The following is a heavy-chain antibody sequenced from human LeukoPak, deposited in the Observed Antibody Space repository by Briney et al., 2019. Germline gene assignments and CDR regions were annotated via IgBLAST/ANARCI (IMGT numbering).Heavy chain of an antibody. V-gene: IGHV3-33*01. J-gene: IGHJ2*01. D-gene: IGHD6-13*01. CDR1: GFTFSTYG. CDR2: IWYDGNNK. Sequence: PGGSLRLSCAASGFTFSTYGMHWVRQAPGKGLEWVAAIWYDGNNKYYADSVKGRFTISRDNSNNTLYLQMNSLRVDDTAVYYCARAQQQLVWFFDPWGRGTLVTVSS. CDR3: ARAQQQLVWFFDP.